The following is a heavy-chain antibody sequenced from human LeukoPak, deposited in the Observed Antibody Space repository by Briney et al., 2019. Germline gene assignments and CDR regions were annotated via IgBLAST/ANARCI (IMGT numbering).Heavy chain of an antibody. CDR3: AREAYYDSSGYYQRVFDY. D-gene: IGHD3-22*01. J-gene: IGHJ4*02. CDR1: GGSISSYY. V-gene: IGHV4-4*07. Sequence: SETLSLTCTVSGGSISSYYWSWIRQPAREGLECIGRIYTSRSTTYNPSLKSRVTISVDKSKNQLSLKLSSVTAADTAVYYCAREAYYDSSGYYQRVFDYWGQGTLVTVSS. CDR2: IYTSRST.